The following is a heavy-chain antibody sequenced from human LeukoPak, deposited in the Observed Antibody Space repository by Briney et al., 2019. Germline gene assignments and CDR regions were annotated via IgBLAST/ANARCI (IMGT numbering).Heavy chain of an antibody. J-gene: IGHJ4*02. V-gene: IGHV1-18*01. D-gene: IGHD3-22*01. Sequence: ASVKVSCKASTYTFTSYGISWVRQAPGQGLEWMGWISAYNGNTNYAQKLQGRVTTTTDTSTSTAYMELRSLRSDDTAVYYCARVLGSPYYYDSSAYLDYWGQGTLVTVSS. CDR2: ISAYNGNT. CDR3: ARVLGSPYYYDSSAYLDY. CDR1: TYTFTSYG.